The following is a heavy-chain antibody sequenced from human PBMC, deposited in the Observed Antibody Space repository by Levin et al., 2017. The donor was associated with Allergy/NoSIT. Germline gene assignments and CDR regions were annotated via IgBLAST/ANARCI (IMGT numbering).Heavy chain of an antibody. CDR1: GFTFSSCA. CDR2: ISGSGTNT. CDR3: VKYRAWELPGLLDF. J-gene: IGHJ4*02. Sequence: GGSLRLSCAASGFTFSSCAMSWVRQAPGKGLRWVSGISGSGTNTYYADSVKGRFTISRDNSKNTVSLQMNSLRAEDTAVYYCVKYRAWELPGLLDFWGQGILVTVSS. D-gene: IGHD1-26*01. V-gene: IGHV3-23*01.